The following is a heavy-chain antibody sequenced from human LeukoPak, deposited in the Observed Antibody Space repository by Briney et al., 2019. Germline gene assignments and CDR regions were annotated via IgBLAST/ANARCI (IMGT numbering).Heavy chain of an antibody. CDR3: ARPNLGHDY. D-gene: IGHD3-16*01. Sequence: KPGGSLRLSCAASGFTFSDYYMSWIRQAPGAGLEWVSYISNSGVNTYYADSVKGRFTISRGNARNSLFLLMDNLRAEDTAVYYCARPNLGHDYWGQGTLVTVSS. CDR1: GFTFSDYY. CDR2: ISNSGVNT. J-gene: IGHJ4*02. V-gene: IGHV3-11*01.